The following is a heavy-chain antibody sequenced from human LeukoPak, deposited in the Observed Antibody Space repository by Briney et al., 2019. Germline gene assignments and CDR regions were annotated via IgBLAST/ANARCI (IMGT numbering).Heavy chain of an antibody. CDR2: INHSGST. CDR3: ARGHGSGSYYLNWFDP. D-gene: IGHD3-10*01. Sequence: SETLSLTCAVYGGSFSGYYWSWIRQPPGKGLEWIGEINHSGSTNYNPSPKSRVTISVDTSKNQFSLKLSSVTAADTAVYYCARGHGSGSYYLNWFDPWGQGTLVTVSS. V-gene: IGHV4-34*01. J-gene: IGHJ5*02. CDR1: GGSFSGYY.